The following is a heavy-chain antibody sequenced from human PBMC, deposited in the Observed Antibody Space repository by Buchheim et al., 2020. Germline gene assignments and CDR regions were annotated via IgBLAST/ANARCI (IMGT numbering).Heavy chain of an antibody. Sequence: QVQLVESGGGVVQPGRSLRLYCAASGFTLNSNNMHWVRQAPGKGLEWVADITNDGVNKYYTDSVKGRFTISRDNANNTLPLHMNSLRTEDTAVYYCARVYGCGGDCYSQPLDYWGKGT. CDR3: ARVYGCGGDCYSQPLDY. J-gene: IGHJ4*02. V-gene: IGHV3-30-3*01. D-gene: IGHD2-21*02. CDR2: ITNDGVNK. CDR1: GFTLNSNN.